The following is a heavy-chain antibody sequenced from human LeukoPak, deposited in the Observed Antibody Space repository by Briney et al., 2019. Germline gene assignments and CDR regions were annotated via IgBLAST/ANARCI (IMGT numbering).Heavy chain of an antibody. V-gene: IGHV3-23*01. J-gene: IGHJ6*04. D-gene: IGHD2-2*01. CDR1: GFTFNNYA. CDR2: ISDSDGST. CDR3: AKADCRSINCYVKDF. Sequence: GGSLRLSCVASGFTFNNYAMNWVRQAPGKGLEWVSAISDSDGSTKYADSVKGRFTISTDESKNTLYLQMNSLRAEDTAVYHCAKADCRSINCYVKDFWGEGTTVTVSS.